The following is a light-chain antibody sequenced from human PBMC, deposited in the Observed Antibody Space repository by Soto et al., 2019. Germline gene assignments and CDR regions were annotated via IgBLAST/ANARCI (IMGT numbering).Light chain of an antibody. V-gene: IGLV2-14*01. Sequence: QSALTQPASVSGSPGQSITISCTGTSSDVGGYNYVSWYQQHPGKAPKVIIFEVSNRPSGVSHRFSGSKSGDTASLTISGLQAEDEADYYCSSYTSISNIDVVFGGGTKVTAL. CDR1: SSDVGGYNY. CDR2: EVS. J-gene: IGLJ2*01. CDR3: SSYTSISNIDVV.